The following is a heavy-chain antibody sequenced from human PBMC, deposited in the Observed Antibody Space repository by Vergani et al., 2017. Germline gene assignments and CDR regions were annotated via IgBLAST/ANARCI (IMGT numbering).Heavy chain of an antibody. Sequence: EVQLVESGGGLVQPGGSLRLSCAASGFTFNHYAMNWVRQAPGKGLEWVSGISGSGGSTYYAGSVKGRFTISRDSSKNTLYLQMNSLSAGDTAVYYCAKANPRNSGYDYLYYYHAMDVWGQGTTVTVYS. D-gene: IGHD5-12*01. V-gene: IGHV3-23*04. CDR3: AKANPRNSGYDYLYYYHAMDV. CDR2: ISGSGGST. CDR1: GFTFNHYA. J-gene: IGHJ6*02.